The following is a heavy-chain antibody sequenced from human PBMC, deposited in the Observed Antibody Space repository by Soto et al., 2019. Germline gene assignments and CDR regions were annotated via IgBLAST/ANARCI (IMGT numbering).Heavy chain of an antibody. D-gene: IGHD3-22*01. CDR3: AKSIVDNNYYYYMDV. Sequence: GGSLRLSCAASGFAFDDYAMHWVRQAPGKGLEWVSGISWNSGSIGYADSVKGRFTISRDNAKNSLYLQMNSLRAEDTALYYCAKSIVDNNYYYYMDVWGKGTTVTVSS. V-gene: IGHV3-9*01. CDR2: ISWNSGSI. CDR1: GFAFDDYA. J-gene: IGHJ6*03.